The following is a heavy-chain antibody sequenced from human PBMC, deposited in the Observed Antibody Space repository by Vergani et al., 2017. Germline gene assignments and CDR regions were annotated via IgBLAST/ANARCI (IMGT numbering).Heavy chain of an antibody. Sequence: QITLKESGPTLVKPTQTLTLTCTFSGFSLSTSGVGVGWIRQPPGKALEWLALIYWNDDKRYSPSLKSRLTITKDTSKNQVVLTMTNMDPVDTATYYCARERFLEWLFPYWYYMDVWGKGTTVTVSS. CDR1: GFSLSTSGVG. CDR3: ARERFLEWLFPYWYYMDV. D-gene: IGHD3-3*01. V-gene: IGHV2-5*01. J-gene: IGHJ6*03. CDR2: IYWNDDK.